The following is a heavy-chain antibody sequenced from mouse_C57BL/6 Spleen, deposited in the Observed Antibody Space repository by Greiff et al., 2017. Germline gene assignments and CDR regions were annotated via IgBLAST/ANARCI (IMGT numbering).Heavy chain of an antibody. J-gene: IGHJ2*01. D-gene: IGHD1-1*01. CDR2: IHPNSGST. Sequence: QVQLKQPGAELVKPGASVKLSCKASGYTFTSYWMHWVKQRPGQGLEWIGMIHPNSGSTNYNEKFKSKATLTVDKSSSTAYMQLSSLTSEDSAVYYCASPYYYGSGLDYWGQGTTLTVSS. V-gene: IGHV1-64*01. CDR1: GYTFTSYW. CDR3: ASPYYYGSGLDY.